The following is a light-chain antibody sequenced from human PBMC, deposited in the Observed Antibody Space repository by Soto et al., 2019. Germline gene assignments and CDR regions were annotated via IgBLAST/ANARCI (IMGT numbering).Light chain of an antibody. CDR2: AAS. CDR3: LQDYTYPWT. J-gene: IGKJ1*01. Sequence: ALQMTQSPSSLSASVGDRVTITCRASQGIRNDLGWYQQKPGKAPKLLIYAASILQSGVPSRFSGSGSGTDFTLTISSLQPEDFAAYYCLQDYTYPWTFGQGTKVEIK. CDR1: QGIRND. V-gene: IGKV1-6*01.